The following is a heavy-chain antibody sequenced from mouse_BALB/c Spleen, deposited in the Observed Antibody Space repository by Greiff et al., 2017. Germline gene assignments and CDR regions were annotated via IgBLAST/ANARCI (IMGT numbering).Heavy chain of an antibody. Sequence: EVKLMESGGGLVKPGGSLKLSCAASGFTFSDYYMYWVRQTPEKRLEWVATISDGGSYTYYPDSVKGRFTISRDNAKNNLYLQMSSLKSEDTAMYYWARGAYDYDGAWFAYWGQGTLVTVSA. CDR1: GFTFSDYY. V-gene: IGHV5-4*02. CDR3: ARGAYDYDGAWFAY. D-gene: IGHD2-4*01. CDR2: ISDGGSYT. J-gene: IGHJ3*01.